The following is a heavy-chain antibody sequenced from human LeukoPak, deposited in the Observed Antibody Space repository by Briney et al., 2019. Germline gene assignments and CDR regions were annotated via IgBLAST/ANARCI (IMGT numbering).Heavy chain of an antibody. Sequence: GGSLRLSCAASGFTCSSYAMSWVRQAPGKGLEWVSAISGSGGSTYYADSVKGRFTISRDNSKNTLYLQMNSLRAEDTAVYYCAQEGYSGYDRGFDYWGQGTLVTVSS. J-gene: IGHJ4*02. CDR3: AQEGYSGYDRGFDY. D-gene: IGHD5-12*01. V-gene: IGHV3-23*01. CDR2: ISGSGGST. CDR1: GFTCSSYA.